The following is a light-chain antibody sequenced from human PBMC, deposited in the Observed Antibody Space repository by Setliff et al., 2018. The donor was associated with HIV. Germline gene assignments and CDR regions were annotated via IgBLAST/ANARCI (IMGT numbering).Light chain of an antibody. Sequence: QSVLTQPPSVSGAPGQRVTISCTGSSSNIGAGYDVHWYQQLPGTAPKLLIYGNNNGPSGAPDRFSGSKSGTSASLAITGLQAEDEADYYCQSYDSSLSGYVFGTGTKAPS. V-gene: IGLV1-40*01. J-gene: IGLJ1*01. CDR1: SSNIGAGYD. CDR3: QSYDSSLSGYV. CDR2: GNN.